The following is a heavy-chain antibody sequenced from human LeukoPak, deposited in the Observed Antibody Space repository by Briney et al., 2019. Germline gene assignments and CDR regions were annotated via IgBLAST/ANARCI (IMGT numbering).Heavy chain of an antibody. V-gene: IGHV3-9*01. CDR3: AKDFSSGYYYFDS. CDR1: GFTFDDYA. D-gene: IGHD3-22*01. Sequence: GGSLRLSCAASGFTFDDYAIHWVRQAPGKGLEWVSGINWNSGSKHYADSVKGRFTISRDNAKNSLYLQMNSLRAEDTALYYCAKDFSSGYYYFDSWGQGTLVTVSS. CDR2: INWNSGSK. J-gene: IGHJ4*02.